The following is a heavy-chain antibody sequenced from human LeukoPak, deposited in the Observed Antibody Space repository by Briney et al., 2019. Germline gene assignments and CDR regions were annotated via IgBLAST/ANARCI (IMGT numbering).Heavy chain of an antibody. V-gene: IGHV4-34*01. Sequence: KPSETLSLTCAVYGGSFSGYYWSWIRQPPGKGLEWIGEINHSGSTNYNPSLKSRVTISVDTSKNQFSLKLSSVTAADTAVYYCARGCTDYYDSSGYYYNWFDPWGQGTLVTVSS. D-gene: IGHD3-22*01. CDR3: ARGCTDYYDSSGYYYNWFDP. J-gene: IGHJ5*02. CDR2: INHSGST. CDR1: GGSFSGYY.